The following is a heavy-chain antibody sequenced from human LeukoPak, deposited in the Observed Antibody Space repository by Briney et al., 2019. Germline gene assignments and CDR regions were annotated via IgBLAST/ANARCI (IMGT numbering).Heavy chain of an antibody. Sequence: GGSLRLTCAASGFTFSSYSMNWVRQAPGKGLEWVSSISSSSSYIYYADSVKGRFTISRDNAKNSLYLQMNSLRAEDTAVYYCARELLRFLEWFGMDVWGQGTTVTVSS. V-gene: IGHV3-21*01. CDR2: ISSSSSYI. D-gene: IGHD3-3*01. CDR3: ARELLRFLEWFGMDV. J-gene: IGHJ6*02. CDR1: GFTFSSYS.